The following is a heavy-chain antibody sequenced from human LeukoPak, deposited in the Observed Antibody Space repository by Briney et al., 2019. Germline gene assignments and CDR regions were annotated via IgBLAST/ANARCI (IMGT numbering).Heavy chain of an antibody. CDR3: ARLSSASGTYYPHYFDY. Sequence: GGSLRLSCAASGFTFSRYWMSWVRQAPGKGLEWVANIKSDGSEEYYGDSVRGRFTISRDYAENSLYLQMNSLGAEDTAIYYCARLSSASGTYYPHYFDYWGQGTLVTVSS. CDR2: IKSDGSEE. D-gene: IGHD3-10*01. J-gene: IGHJ4*02. V-gene: IGHV3-7*01. CDR1: GFTFSRYW.